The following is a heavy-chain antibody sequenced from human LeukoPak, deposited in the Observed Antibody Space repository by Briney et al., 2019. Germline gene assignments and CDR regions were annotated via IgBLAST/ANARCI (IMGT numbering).Heavy chain of an antibody. J-gene: IGHJ2*01. CDR2: IYYSGST. D-gene: IGHD4-23*01. CDR3: ATTVARSERSYWYFDL. Sequence: SETLSLTCTVSGGSISSYYWSWIRPPPGKGLEWIGYIYYSGSTNYNPSLKSRVTISVDTSKNQFSLKLSSVTAADTAVYYCATTVARSERSYWYFDLWGRGTLVTVSS. V-gene: IGHV4-59*08. CDR1: GGSISSYY.